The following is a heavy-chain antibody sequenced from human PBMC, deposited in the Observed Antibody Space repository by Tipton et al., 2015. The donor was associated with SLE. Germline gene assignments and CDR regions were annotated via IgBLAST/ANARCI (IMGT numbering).Heavy chain of an antibody. Sequence: RSLRLSCAASGFTFSSYGMHWVRQAPGKGLEWVAVIWYDGSNKYYADSVKGRFTISRDNSKNTLYLQMNSLRAEDTAVYYCARVLLNWGEGYYYYMDVWGKGTTVTVSS. CDR2: IWYDGSNK. D-gene: IGHD7-27*01. CDR3: ARVLLNWGEGYYYYMDV. CDR1: GFTFSSYG. J-gene: IGHJ6*03. V-gene: IGHV3-33*01.